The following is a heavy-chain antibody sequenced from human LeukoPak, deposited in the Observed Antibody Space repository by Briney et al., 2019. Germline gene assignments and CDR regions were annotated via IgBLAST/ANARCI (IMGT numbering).Heavy chain of an antibody. CDR1: GFTFSSYG. CDR2: ISYDGSNK. Sequence: GGSLRLSCAASGFTFSSYGMHWVRQAPGKGLEWVAVISYDGSNKYYADSVKGRFTISRDNSKNTLYLQMNSLRAEDTAVYYCARGTDYWGQGTLVTVSS. V-gene: IGHV3-30*03. CDR3: ARGTDY. J-gene: IGHJ4*02.